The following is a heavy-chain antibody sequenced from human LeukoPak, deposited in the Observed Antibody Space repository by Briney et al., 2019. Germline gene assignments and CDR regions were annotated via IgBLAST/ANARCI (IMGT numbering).Heavy chain of an antibody. J-gene: IGHJ4*02. V-gene: IGHV3-74*01. CDR2: INTDGGST. CDR1: GFTSGSYW. CDR3: GRGFSIVPAGIPDY. D-gene: IGHD2-2*02. Sequence: GGSLRLSCAASGFTSGSYWMHWVRQAPGKGLVWVSRINTDGGSTTYADSVKGRFTISRDNAKNTLYLQMNSLRAEDTAVYYCGRGFSIVPAGIPDYWGLGTLVTVSS.